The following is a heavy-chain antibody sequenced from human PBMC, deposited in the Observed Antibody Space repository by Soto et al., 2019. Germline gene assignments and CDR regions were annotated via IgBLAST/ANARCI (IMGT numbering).Heavy chain of an antibody. J-gene: IGHJ6*02. CDR2: IYYSGST. CDR1: GGSISSGDYY. V-gene: IGHV4-30-4*01. CDR3: ARDPFSVVRGVNYYYYGMDV. Sequence: PSETLSLTCTVSGGSISSGDYYWSWIRQPPGKGLEGIGYIYYSGSTYYNPSLKSRVTISVDTSKNQFSLKLSSVTAADTAVYYFARDPFSVVRGVNYYYYGMDVWGQGTTVTVSS. D-gene: IGHD3-10*01.